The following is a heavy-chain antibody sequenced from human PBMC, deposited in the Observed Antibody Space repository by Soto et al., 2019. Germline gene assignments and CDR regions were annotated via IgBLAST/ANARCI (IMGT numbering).Heavy chain of an antibody. CDR3: ARERSSGWYVDY. CDR1: GYTFTSYD. CDR2: MNPNSGNT. D-gene: IGHD6-19*01. V-gene: IGHV1-8*01. Sequence: QVQLVQSGAEVKKPGASVKVSCKASGYTFTSYDINWVRQATGQGLEWMGWMNPNSGNTGYAPKFQGRVTMTRNTSISTAYMEPSSLRSEDTAVYYCARERSSGWYVDYWGQGTLVTVSS. J-gene: IGHJ4*02.